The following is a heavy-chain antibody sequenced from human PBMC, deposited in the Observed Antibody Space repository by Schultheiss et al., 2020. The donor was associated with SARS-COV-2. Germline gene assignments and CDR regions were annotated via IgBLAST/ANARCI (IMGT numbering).Heavy chain of an antibody. Sequence: GESLKISCAASGFTFSSYWMHWVRQAPGKGLVWVSRINSDGSSTSYADSVKGRFTISRDNAKNSLYLQMNSLRAEDTGVYYCARNEIVGATLGKFDPWGQGTLVTVSS. J-gene: IGHJ5*02. CDR3: ARNEIVGATLGKFDP. CDR1: GFTFSSYW. V-gene: IGHV3-74*01. D-gene: IGHD1-26*01. CDR2: INSDGSST.